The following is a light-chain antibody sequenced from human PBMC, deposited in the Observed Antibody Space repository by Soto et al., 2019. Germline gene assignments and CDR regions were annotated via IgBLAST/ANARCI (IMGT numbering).Light chain of an antibody. CDR1: QSVSDK. Sequence: EIVMTQSPATVSVSPGERATLSCRASQSVSDKLAWYQQKPGQAPRLLIYHASARATGIPARFSGSGSGTEFTLTSSGLQSEDFAVYYCQQYNNWPPWTFGQGTKVEIK. J-gene: IGKJ1*01. CDR3: QQYNNWPPWT. CDR2: HAS. V-gene: IGKV3-15*01.